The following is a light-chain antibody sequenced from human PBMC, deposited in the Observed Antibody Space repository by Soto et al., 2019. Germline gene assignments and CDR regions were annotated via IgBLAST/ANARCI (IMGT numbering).Light chain of an antibody. V-gene: IGKV1-9*01. J-gene: IGKJ5*01. Sequence: ILLTKSPSSLSSSLGDRVTITCRASQGIDTSLAWYQQKPGKAPKLLIYAPSNFQSGVPSRFSGSGSGTHFTLTISSLQPEDFATYYCQQLHGYPITFGQGTRLEIK. CDR3: QQLHGYPIT. CDR1: QGIDTS. CDR2: APS.